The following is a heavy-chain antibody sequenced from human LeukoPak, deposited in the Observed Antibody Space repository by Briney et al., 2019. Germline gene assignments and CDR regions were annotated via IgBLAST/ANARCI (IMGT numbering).Heavy chain of an antibody. CDR1: GFTFSSYA. V-gene: IGHV3-23*01. D-gene: IGHD6-13*01. CDR2: ISGSGGSTNSAKSGSGGST. Sequence: GGSLRLSCVTSGFTFSSYAMSWVRQAPGKGLEWVSSISGSGGSTNSAKSGSGGSTYYADSVKGRFTISRDNSKNTLYLQMNSLRAEDTAVYYCAKGRVWFDHWGQGTLVTVSS. CDR3: AKGRVWFDH. J-gene: IGHJ5*02.